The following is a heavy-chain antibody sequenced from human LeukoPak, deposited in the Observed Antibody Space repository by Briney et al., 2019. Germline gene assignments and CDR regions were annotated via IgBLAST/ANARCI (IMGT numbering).Heavy chain of an antibody. V-gene: IGHV4-39*01. CDR1: GGSIYSSNDY. J-gene: IGHJ6*03. CDR3: ARQGLDTAMVDDYYYYMDV. D-gene: IGHD5-18*01. Sequence: SETLSLTCTVSGGSIYSSNDYWGWIRQPPGKGLEWIGTIYYSGSTYYNPSLKSRVTISIDTSKNQFSLKLTYVTAADTAVYYCARQGLDTAMVDDYYYYMDVWGKGTTVTISS. CDR2: IYYSGST.